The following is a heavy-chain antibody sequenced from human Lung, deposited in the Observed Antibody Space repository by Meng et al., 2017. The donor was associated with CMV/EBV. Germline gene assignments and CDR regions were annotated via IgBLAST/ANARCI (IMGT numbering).Heavy chain of an antibody. D-gene: IGHD6-19*01. CDR3: ASFPPPGKQWLVADY. CDR1: GGSISSSNW. Sequence: QVQLQESGPGLVKPSGTLSLTCAVSGGSISSSNWWSWVRQPPGMGLEWIGEIYHSGSTNYNPSLKSRVTISVDKSKNQFSLKLSSVTAADTAVYYCASFPPPGKQWLVADYWGQGTLVTVSS. V-gene: IGHV4-4*02. CDR2: IYHSGST. J-gene: IGHJ4*02.